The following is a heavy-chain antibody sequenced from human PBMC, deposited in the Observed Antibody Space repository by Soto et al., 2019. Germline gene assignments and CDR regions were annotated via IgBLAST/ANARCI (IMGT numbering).Heavy chain of an antibody. CDR3: ATRGREVVGANWFDP. J-gene: IGHJ5*02. Sequence: SETLSLTCTVSGGSISSSSYYWGWIRQPPGKGLEWIGSIYYSGSTYYNPSLKSRVTISVDTPKNRFSLKLSSVTAADTAVYYCATRGREVVGANWFDPWGQGTLVTVSS. CDR1: GGSISSSSYY. CDR2: IYYSGST. V-gene: IGHV4-39*01. D-gene: IGHD1-26*01.